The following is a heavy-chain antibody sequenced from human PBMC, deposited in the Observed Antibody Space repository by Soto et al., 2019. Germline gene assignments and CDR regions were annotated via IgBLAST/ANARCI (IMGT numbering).Heavy chain of an antibody. V-gene: IGHV3-23*01. Sequence: PGGSLRLSCAASGFTFSSYAMSWVRQAPGKGLEWVSAISGSGGSTYYADSVKGRFTISRDNSKNTLYLQMNSLRAEDTAVYYCAKDGPSYCCGGSCYPDWFDLWSQGTLVTVSS. CDR3: AKDGPSYCCGGSCYPDWFDL. CDR1: GFTFSSYA. J-gene: IGHJ5*02. CDR2: ISGSGGST. D-gene: IGHD2-15*01.